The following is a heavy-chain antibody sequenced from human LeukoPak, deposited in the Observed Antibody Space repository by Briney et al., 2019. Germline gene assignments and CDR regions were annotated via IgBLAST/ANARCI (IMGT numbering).Heavy chain of an antibody. CDR3: AKGRYSSGWYVDY. CDR1: GFTFSNYG. V-gene: IGHV3-23*01. D-gene: IGHD6-19*01. CDR2: INGNGVNT. Sequence: GGSLRLSCAASGFTFSNYGMSWVRQAPGKGLEWVATINGNGVNTYYADSVKGRFTISRDNSKNTLYLQMSSLRAEDTAVYYCAKGRYSSGWYVDYWGQGTLVTVSS. J-gene: IGHJ4*02.